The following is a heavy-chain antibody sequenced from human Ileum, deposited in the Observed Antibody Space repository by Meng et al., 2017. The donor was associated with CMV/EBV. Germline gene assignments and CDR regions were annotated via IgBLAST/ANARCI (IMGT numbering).Heavy chain of an antibody. J-gene: IGHJ4*02. CDR3: AREMGAHDY. CDR1: GDSRSSNMAG. V-gene: IGHV6-1*01. CDR2: TYYRSKWYD. Sequence: QVELQHSGPGLVTPSQTLSLTCALSGDSRSSNMAGWGWIRQSPSRGLEWLGRTYYRSKWYDDYAVSVKSRVTITPDTSKNQFSLHLNSVSLEATAIYFCAREMGAHDYWGQGTLVTVSS. D-gene: IGHD4/OR15-4a*01.